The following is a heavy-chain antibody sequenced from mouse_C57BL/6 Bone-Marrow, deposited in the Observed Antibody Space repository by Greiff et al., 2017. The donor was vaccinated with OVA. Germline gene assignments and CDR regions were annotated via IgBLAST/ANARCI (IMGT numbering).Heavy chain of an antibody. D-gene: IGHD1-1*01. Sequence: QVQLKESGAELVRPGASVTLSCKASGYTFTDYEMHWVKQTPVHGLEWIGAIDPETGGTAYNQKFKGKAILTADKSSSTAYMELRSLTSEDSAVYYCRDYYGSSSYFDYWGQGTTLTVSS. CDR2: IDPETGGT. CDR3: RDYYGSSSYFDY. J-gene: IGHJ2*01. CDR1: GYTFTDYE. V-gene: IGHV1-15*01.